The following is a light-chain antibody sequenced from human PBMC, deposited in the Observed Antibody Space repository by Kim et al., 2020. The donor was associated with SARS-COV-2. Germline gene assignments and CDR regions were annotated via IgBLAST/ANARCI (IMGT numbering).Light chain of an antibody. J-gene: IGLJ3*02. CDR3: NSYTSSSTLV. CDR1: SSDVGGYNY. V-gene: IGLV2-14*04. CDR2: DVS. Sequence: GQSITTSCTGTSSDVGGYNYVSWYQQNPGKAPKLMIYDVSKRPSGVSNRFSGSKSGNTASLTISGLQAEDEADYYCNSYTSSSTLVFGGGTKLTVL.